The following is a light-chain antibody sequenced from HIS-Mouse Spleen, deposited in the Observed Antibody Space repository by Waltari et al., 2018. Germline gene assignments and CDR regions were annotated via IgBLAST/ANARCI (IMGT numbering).Light chain of an antibody. CDR2: KAC. Sequence: DIQMTQSPSTLSASVGDRVTITCRASPSISSWLAWYQQKPRKAPKLLIYKACSLESGVPSRFSGSGSGTEFTLTISSLQPDDFATYYCQQYNSYSWTFGQGTKVEIK. J-gene: IGKJ1*01. CDR3: QQYNSYSWT. CDR1: PSISSW. V-gene: IGKV1-5*03.